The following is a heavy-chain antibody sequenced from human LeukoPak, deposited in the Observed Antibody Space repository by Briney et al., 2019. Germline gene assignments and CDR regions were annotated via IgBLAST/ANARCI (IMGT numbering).Heavy chain of an antibody. D-gene: IGHD6-13*01. V-gene: IGHV4-59*08. CDR2: IYYSGST. Sequence: PSETLSLTCTVSGGSISSYYWSWIRQPPGKGLEWIGYIYYSGSTNYNPSLKSRVTISVDTSKNQFSLKLSSVTAADTAVYYCASGIAAAGTVPPFDYWGQGTLVTVSS. CDR1: GGSISSYY. J-gene: IGHJ4*02. CDR3: ASGIAAAGTVPPFDY.